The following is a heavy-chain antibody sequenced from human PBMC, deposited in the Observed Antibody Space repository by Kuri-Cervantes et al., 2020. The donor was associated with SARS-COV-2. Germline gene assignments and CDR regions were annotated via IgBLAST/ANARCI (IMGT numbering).Heavy chain of an antibody. J-gene: IGHJ6*02. Sequence: GGSLRLSCAASGFTFSSYWMHWVRQAPGKGLEWVAVISYDGSNKYYADSVKGRFTISRDNSKNTLYLQMNRLTIEDTAVYYCARVYEYVRLAWGMDVWGQGTTVTVSS. CDR2: ISYDGSNK. V-gene: IGHV3-30*03. CDR1: GFTFSSYW. CDR3: ARVYEYVRLAWGMDV. D-gene: IGHD2/OR15-2a*01.